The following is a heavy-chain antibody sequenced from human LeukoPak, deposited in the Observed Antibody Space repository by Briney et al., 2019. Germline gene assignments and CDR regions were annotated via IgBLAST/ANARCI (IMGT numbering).Heavy chain of an antibody. CDR1: GGSISSYY. D-gene: IGHD2-15*01. CDR3: ARGDEVAATLYYFDY. CDR2: IYYSGST. Sequence: SETLSLTCTVSGGSISSYYWSWIRQPPGKGLEWIGYIYYSGSTNYNPSLKSRVIISVDTSKKEFSLKLSAVTAADTAVYYCARGDEVAATLYYFDYWGQGTLVTVSS. J-gene: IGHJ4*02. V-gene: IGHV4-59*12.